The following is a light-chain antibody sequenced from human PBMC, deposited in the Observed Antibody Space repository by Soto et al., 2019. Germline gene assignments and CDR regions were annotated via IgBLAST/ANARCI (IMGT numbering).Light chain of an antibody. CDR2: TAS. CDR1: QGISSF. CDR3: QNYNSVPLT. Sequence: DIQMTQSPSSLSASVGDRVTITCRASQGISSFLAWYQQKPGKVPRLLIYTASYLQAGAPSRFSGSGSGTDFTLTISSLQPEDVATYYCQNYNSVPLTFGGGTKVELK. J-gene: IGKJ4*01. V-gene: IGKV1-27*01.